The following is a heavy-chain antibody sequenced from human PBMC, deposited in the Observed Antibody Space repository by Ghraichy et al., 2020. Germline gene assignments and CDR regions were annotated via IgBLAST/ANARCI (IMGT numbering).Heavy chain of an antibody. CDR2: IYYSGST. CDR1: GGSISSYY. D-gene: IGHD1-26*01. V-gene: IGHV4-59*01. Sequence: SETLSLTCTVSGGSISSYYWSWIRQPPGKGLEWIGYIYYSGSTNYNPSLKSRVTISVDTSKNQFSLKLSSVTAADTVVYYCARDGLGATTSDMAFDIWGQGTMVTVSS. J-gene: IGHJ3*02. CDR3: ARDGLGATTSDMAFDI.